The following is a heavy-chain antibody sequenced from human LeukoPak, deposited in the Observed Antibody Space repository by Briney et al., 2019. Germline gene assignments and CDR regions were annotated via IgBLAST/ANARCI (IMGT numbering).Heavy chain of an antibody. CDR1: GFTFSGHW. CDR2: IKEDGSEI. Sequence: GGSLRLSCVASGFTFSGHWMSWVRQAPGKGLEWVAHIKEDGSEIYYVASAKGRFFISRDNAKNSLSLQMSSLRADDTAVYYCVTWGARSEFGNSWGQGTLVTVSS. V-gene: IGHV3-7*01. CDR3: VTWGARSEFGNS. D-gene: IGHD3-16*01. J-gene: IGHJ4*02.